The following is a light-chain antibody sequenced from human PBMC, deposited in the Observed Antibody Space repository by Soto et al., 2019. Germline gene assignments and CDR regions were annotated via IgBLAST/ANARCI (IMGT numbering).Light chain of an antibody. V-gene: IGLV2-14*01. CDR1: SSDVGGYNY. CDR3: TSYPSSSTPCV. CDR2: EVS. J-gene: IGLJ1*01. Sequence: QSVLTQPASVSGSPGQSITISCTGTSSDVGGYNYVSWYQLHPGKAPKLIIYEVSNRPSGVSNRFSGSKSGNTASLTISGLQAEDEADYYCTSYPSSSTPCVFGTGTKVTVL.